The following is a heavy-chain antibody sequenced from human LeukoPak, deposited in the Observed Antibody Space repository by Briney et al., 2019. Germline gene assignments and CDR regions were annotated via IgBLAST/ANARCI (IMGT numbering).Heavy chain of an antibody. CDR3: ARGGLMELSPEVYNWFDP. V-gene: IGHV1-69*13. Sequence: SVKVSCKASGGTFSSYAISWVRQAPGQGLEWMGGIIPIFGTANYAQKFQGRVTITADESTSTAYMELSSLRSEDTAVYYCARGGLMELSPEVYNWFDPWGQGTLVTVSS. CDR2: IIPIFGTA. J-gene: IGHJ5*02. CDR1: GGTFSSYA. D-gene: IGHD2-8*01.